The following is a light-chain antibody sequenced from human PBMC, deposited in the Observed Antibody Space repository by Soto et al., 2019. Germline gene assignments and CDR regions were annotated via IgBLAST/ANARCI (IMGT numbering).Light chain of an antibody. CDR3: YSYRGYYTRV. Sequence: QSVLPQPASVSGSPGQSITISCTGTSSDVGGYNFVSWHQQHPGRAPKLLIYEVSRRPSGVSNRFSGSKSGDTASLTISGLQAEDEADYYCYSYRGYYTRVFGTGTKV. CDR2: EVS. V-gene: IGLV2-14*01. J-gene: IGLJ1*01. CDR1: SSDVGGYNF.